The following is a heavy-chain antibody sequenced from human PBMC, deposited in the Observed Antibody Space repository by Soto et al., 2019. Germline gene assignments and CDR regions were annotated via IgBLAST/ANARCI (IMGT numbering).Heavy chain of an antibody. Sequence: LRLSCAAAGFTFSSYAMSWVRQAPGKGLEWVSAISGSGGSTYYADSVKGRFTISRDNSKNTLYLQMNSLRAEDTAVYYCAKFGPSSGWKNWFDPWGQGTLVTVSS. CDR1: GFTFSSYA. CDR2: ISGSGGST. V-gene: IGHV3-23*01. J-gene: IGHJ5*02. CDR3: AKFGPSSGWKNWFDP. D-gene: IGHD6-19*01.